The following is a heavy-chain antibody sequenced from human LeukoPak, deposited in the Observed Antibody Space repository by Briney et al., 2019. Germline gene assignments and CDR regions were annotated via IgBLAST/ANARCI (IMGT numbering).Heavy chain of an antibody. Sequence: ASVKVSCKASGYTFTGYYMHWVRQAPGQGLEWMGWINPNSGGTNYAQKFQGRVTMTRDTSISTAYMELSRLRSDDTAVYYCARERTKYSRSTSCPLDYWGQGTLVTVSS. CDR2: INPNSGGT. CDR3: ARERTKYSRSTSCPLDY. D-gene: IGHD2-2*01. CDR1: GYTFTGYY. V-gene: IGHV1-2*02. J-gene: IGHJ4*02.